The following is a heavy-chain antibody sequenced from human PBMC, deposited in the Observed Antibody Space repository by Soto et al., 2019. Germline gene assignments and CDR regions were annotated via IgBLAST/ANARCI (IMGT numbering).Heavy chain of an antibody. CDR2: IYADGAT. CDR1: GFTVSSSS. D-gene: IGHD3-16*01. V-gene: IGHV3-53*02. J-gene: IGHJ4*02. CDR3: ARDDSFLGAPFHY. Sequence: EVELVETGGGLIQPGGSLRLSCAASGFTVSSSSMSWVRQAPGKGLEWVSLIYADGATYYGDSVKGRFTISRDTSKTTLSLQMTSLRADDTAVYYCARDDSFLGAPFHYWGQGTLVNVSS.